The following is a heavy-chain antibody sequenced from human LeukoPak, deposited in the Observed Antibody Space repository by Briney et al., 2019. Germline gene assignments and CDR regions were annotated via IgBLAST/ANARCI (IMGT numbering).Heavy chain of an antibody. D-gene: IGHD5-12*01. CDR3: ARDSVATTAFDI. V-gene: IGHV3-20*04. CDR2: INWNGGRT. J-gene: IGHJ3*02. Sequence: GGSLRLSCAASGFNFDDYGMAWVRQAPGKGLEWVSGINWNGGRTGSADSVKGRFTISRDNAKNSLYLQMNSLRAEDTALYYCARDSVATTAFDIWGQGAMVTVSS. CDR1: GFNFDDYG.